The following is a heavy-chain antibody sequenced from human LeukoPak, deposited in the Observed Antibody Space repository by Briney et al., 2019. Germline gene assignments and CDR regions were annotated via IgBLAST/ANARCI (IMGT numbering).Heavy chain of an antibody. CDR2: ISSSSSYI. CDR1: GFTVSSNY. CDR3: ARAVVRGADLNWFDP. V-gene: IGHV3-21*01. D-gene: IGHD3-10*01. Sequence: PGGSLRLSCAASGFTVSSNYMSWVRQAPGKGLEWVSSISSSSSYIYYADSVKGRFTISRDNAKNSLYLQMNSLRAEDTAVYYCARAVVRGADLNWFDPWGQGTLVTVSS. J-gene: IGHJ5*02.